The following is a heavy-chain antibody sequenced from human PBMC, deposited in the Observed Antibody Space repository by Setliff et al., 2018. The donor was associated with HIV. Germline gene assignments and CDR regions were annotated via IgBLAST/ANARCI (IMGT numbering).Heavy chain of an antibody. D-gene: IGHD3-3*01. Sequence: GASVKVSCKASGYTFTSYGTTWVRQAPGQGLEWMGWISGYNGNTDYAQNLQGRVTMTTDTSTSTAYMELRSLRSEDTAVYYCARGTPVGTIWNYYSYMDLWGKGTTVTVSS. V-gene: IGHV1-18*01. CDR2: ISGYNGNT. CDR3: ARGTPVGTIWNYYSYMDL. J-gene: IGHJ6*03. CDR1: GYTFTSYG.